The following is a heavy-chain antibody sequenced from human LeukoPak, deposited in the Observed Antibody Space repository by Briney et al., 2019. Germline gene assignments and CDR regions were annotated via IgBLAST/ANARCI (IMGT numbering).Heavy chain of an antibody. CDR2: ISYTGNT. CDR3: ASLSYYYGSGSYAPDAFDI. D-gene: IGHD3-10*01. J-gene: IGHJ3*02. Sequence: SETLSLTCTVSGGSISSSTYYWGWIRQSPGKGLEWIGSISYTGNTYYNLSLKSRVTISVDTSKSQFSLRLSSVTAADTAVYYCASLSYYYGSGSYAPDAFDIWGQGTMVTVSA. V-gene: IGHV4-39*01. CDR1: GGSISSSTYY.